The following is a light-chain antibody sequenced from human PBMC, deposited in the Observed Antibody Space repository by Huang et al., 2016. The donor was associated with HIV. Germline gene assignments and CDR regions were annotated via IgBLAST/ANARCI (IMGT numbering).Light chain of an antibody. CDR3: QQLNNYPIT. CDR2: AAS. CDR1: QDISTN. V-gene: IGKV1-9*01. Sequence: IQLTQSPSSLSASVGDRVTITCRASQDISTNLALYQQKPGEAPKFLIYAASTLQSGVPSRFSGSVSGIYFTLTITNLQPEDFTTYYCQQLNNYPITFGQGTRLDIK. J-gene: IGKJ5*01.